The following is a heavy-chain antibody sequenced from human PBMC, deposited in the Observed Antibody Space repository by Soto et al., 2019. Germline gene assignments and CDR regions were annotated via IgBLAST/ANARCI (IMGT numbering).Heavy chain of an antibody. CDR3: ARDLEFRDGNISHLDY. CDR2: IMPIIGTA. D-gene: IGHD3-10*01. J-gene: IGHJ4*02. Sequence: QVQLVQSGAEVKKPGSSVKVSCKASVGTFSSHVFNWVRQAPGQGLEWMGGIMPIIGTANYAQKFQGRVTITADESTSTADMELSSLRSEDTAVYYCARDLEFRDGNISHLDYWGQGTLVTVSS. CDR1: VGTFSSHV. V-gene: IGHV1-69*01.